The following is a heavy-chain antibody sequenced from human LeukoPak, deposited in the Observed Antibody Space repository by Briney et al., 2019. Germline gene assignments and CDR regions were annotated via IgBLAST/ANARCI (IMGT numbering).Heavy chain of an antibody. CDR1: GGSISSYY. J-gene: IGHJ6*03. D-gene: IGHD5-18*01. V-gene: IGHV4-59*12. Sequence: SETLSLTCTVSGGSISSYYWSWIRQSPGRGLEWIGYIYYNGSTNYNPSLKSRVTISVDTSKNQFSLKLSSVTAADTAVYYCARDPGGYSYGLYYYYMDVWGKGTTVTVSS. CDR2: IYYNGST. CDR3: ARDPGGYSYGLYYYYMDV.